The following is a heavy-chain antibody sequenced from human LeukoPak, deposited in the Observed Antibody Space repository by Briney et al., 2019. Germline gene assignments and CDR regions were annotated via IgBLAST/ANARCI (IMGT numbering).Heavy chain of an antibody. CDR2: TRYDGSDK. CDR1: GFTFSSYG. D-gene: IGHD3-10*01. Sequence: GGSLRLSCAASGFTFSSYGMHWVRQAPDKGLEWVAFTRYDGSDKYYVDSVKGRFTISRDNAKNTLYLQMDSLTGDDTAVYYCASRNFGSSPFDYWGQGTLVTVSS. V-gene: IGHV3-30*02. J-gene: IGHJ4*02. CDR3: ASRNFGSSPFDY.